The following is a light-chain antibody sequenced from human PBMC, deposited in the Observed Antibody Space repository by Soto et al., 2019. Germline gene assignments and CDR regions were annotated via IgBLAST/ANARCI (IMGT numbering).Light chain of an antibody. CDR3: QQYHSWPLS. J-gene: IGKJ4*01. Sequence: DIVMTQSPGTVSVSPGEGATLTCRASQSIGSNLAWYLQKPGQVPRLLIFGASTRATGIPARFSGSGSGTEFTLTISTLQSEDVAVYHCQQYHSWPLSFGGGTKVEVK. CDR1: QSIGSN. V-gene: IGKV3-15*01. CDR2: GAS.